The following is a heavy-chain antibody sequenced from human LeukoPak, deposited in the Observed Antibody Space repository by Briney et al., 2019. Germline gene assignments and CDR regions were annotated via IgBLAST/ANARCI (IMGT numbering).Heavy chain of an antibody. D-gene: IGHD2-15*01. CDR2: INPSSGDT. V-gene: IGHV1-2*02. Sequence: ASVKVSCKASGYIFTGHYLHWVRQAPGQGLEWMGWINPSSGDTKSIQKFQGRVTMTRDTSISTAYTELSNLRSDDTAVYYCASDADCSGENCYEYFHHWGQGSLVTVSP. CDR3: ASDADCSGENCYEYFHH. CDR1: GYIFTGHY. J-gene: IGHJ1*01.